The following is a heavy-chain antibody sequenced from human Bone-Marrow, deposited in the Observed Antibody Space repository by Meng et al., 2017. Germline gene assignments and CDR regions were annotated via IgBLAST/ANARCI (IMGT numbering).Heavy chain of an antibody. D-gene: IGHD3-10*01. V-gene: IGHV3-33*01. J-gene: IGHJ4*02. CDR1: GFTFSSYG. CDR3: TTEGDVLLWFGETDY. Sequence: GGSLRLSCAASGFTFSSYGMHWVRQAPGKGLEWVAVIWYDGSNKYYADSVKGRFTISRDNSKNTLYLQMNSLRAEDTAVYYCTTEGDVLLWFGETDYWGQGTLVTVSS. CDR2: IWYDGSNK.